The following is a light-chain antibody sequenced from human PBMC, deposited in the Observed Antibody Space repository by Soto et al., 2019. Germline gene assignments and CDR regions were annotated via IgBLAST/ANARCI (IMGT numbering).Light chain of an antibody. CDR2: GAS. V-gene: IGKV3-20*01. Sequence: EVVLTQSPGSLSLSPGQRATLSCRASQSVDSTFFAWYQKKPGQAPRLLIYGASKRATGIPDRFSGSGSGTVFTLIISRLEPDDFAVYYCQQYMSSVTFGQGTKVEIK. CDR3: QQYMSSVT. J-gene: IGKJ1*01. CDR1: QSVDSTF.